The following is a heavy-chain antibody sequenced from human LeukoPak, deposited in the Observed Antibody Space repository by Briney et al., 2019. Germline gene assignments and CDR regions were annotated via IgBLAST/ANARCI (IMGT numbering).Heavy chain of an antibody. CDR1: GFTFEDHV. Sequence: GRSLRLSCAASGFTFEDHVMHWVRQAPGRGLEWVSSISWSGDRMGYADAVKGRFTISRDNAKNSLFLQMNSLRVEDTALYYCAKDLGGSATTVWGQGTLVTVSS. V-gene: IGHV3-9*01. CDR3: AKDLGGSATTV. CDR2: ISWSGDRM. D-gene: IGHD2-2*01. J-gene: IGHJ4*02.